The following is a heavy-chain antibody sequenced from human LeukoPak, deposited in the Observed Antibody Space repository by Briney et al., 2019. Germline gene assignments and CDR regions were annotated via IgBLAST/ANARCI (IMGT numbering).Heavy chain of an antibody. Sequence: ASVKVSCKGSGYTFTSSGISWVRQAPGQGLEWMGWISTYTGNTNYAQKLQGRLTMTKDTSTTTAYMELRSLRSDDTAVYYCATWGSVVSPSDYWGQGTLVTVSS. V-gene: IGHV1-18*01. CDR3: ATWGSVVSPSDY. J-gene: IGHJ4*02. CDR2: ISTYTGNT. CDR1: GYTFTSSG. D-gene: IGHD4-23*01.